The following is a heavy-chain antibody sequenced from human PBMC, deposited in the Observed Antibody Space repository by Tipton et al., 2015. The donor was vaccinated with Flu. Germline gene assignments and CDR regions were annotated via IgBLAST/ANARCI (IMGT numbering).Heavy chain of an antibody. CDR2: INQNGSEK. CDR3: VRFAGGS. V-gene: IGHV3-7*01. CDR1: GFTLSNYW. Sequence: SLRLSCAASGFTLSNYWMTWVRQAPGKGLEWVANINQNGSEKAYVESVQGRFTISRDNAKNSLFLQMHSLRAEDTAIYYCVRFAGGSWGQGTLVTVSS. J-gene: IGHJ5*02. D-gene: IGHD3-16*01.